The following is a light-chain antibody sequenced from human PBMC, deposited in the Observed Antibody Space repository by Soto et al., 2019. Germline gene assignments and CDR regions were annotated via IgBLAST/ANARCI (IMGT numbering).Light chain of an antibody. J-gene: IGKJ1*01. CDR2: AAS. V-gene: IGKV1-27*01. Sequence: DIRMTQSPSSLSASVGDRVILTCRASQAINNHLAWYQQRPGKVPNLVISAASTLQSGVPSRLSGSESRTNFTLTISGLQPEDLGNYYCQKYDSAPWTFGQGTRVEIK. CDR3: QKYDSAPWT. CDR1: QAINNH.